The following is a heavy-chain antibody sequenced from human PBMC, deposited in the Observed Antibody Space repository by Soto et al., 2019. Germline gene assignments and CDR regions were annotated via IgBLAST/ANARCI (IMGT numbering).Heavy chain of an antibody. Sequence: SETLSLTCTVSGGSISGYHWSWVRQPAGKGLEWIGRIYTSGSTNYNPSLKSRVTLSVDTSKNQFSLNLSSVTAADTAVYYCARDRLMATAGTARHYFGLDVWGQGTTVTVSS. J-gene: IGHJ6*02. CDR2: IYTSGST. D-gene: IGHD5-18*01. CDR1: GGSISGYH. V-gene: IGHV4-4*07. CDR3: ARDRLMATAGTARHYFGLDV.